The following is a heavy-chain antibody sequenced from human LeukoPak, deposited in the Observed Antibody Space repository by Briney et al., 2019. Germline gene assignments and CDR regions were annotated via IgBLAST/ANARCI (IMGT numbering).Heavy chain of an antibody. V-gene: IGHV4-59*01. CDR2: IYYSGST. CDR1: GGSISSYY. Sequence: PSETLSLTCTVSGGSISSYYWSWIRQPPGKGLEWIGYIYYSGSTNYNPSPKSRVTISVDTSKNQFSLKLSSVTAADTAVYYCASLGTGYSYGYALDYWGQGTLVTVSS. J-gene: IGHJ4*02. D-gene: IGHD5-18*01. CDR3: ASLGTGYSYGYALDY.